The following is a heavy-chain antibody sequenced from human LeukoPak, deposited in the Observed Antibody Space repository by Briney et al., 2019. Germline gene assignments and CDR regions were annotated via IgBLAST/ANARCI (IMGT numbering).Heavy chain of an antibody. Sequence: SETLSLTCAVSGGSISISNSNWWSWVRQPPGKGLEWIGEICHTGSTNYNPSLKSRVTISVDKSKNQFSLKLSSVTAADTAVYYCARAEGHSSSWPYYFDYWGQGTLVTVSS. CDR3: ARAEGHSSSWPYYFDY. V-gene: IGHV4-4*02. CDR2: ICHTGST. CDR1: GGSISISNSNW. D-gene: IGHD6-13*01. J-gene: IGHJ4*02.